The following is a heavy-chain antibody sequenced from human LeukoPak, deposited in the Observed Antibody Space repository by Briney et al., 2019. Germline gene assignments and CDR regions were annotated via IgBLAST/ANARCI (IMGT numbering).Heavy chain of an antibody. J-gene: IGHJ4*02. CDR2: ISGSGGSR. CDR3: AKTDSSGYSYFDY. CDR1: GFTFSSYA. V-gene: IGHV3-23*01. D-gene: IGHD3-22*01. Sequence: GGSLRLSCAASGFTFSSYAMSWVRQAPGKGLEWVSAISGSGGSRYYADSVKGRFTISRDNSKNTVYMQMNSLRAEDTGVYYCAKTDSSGYSYFDYWGQGTLVTVSS.